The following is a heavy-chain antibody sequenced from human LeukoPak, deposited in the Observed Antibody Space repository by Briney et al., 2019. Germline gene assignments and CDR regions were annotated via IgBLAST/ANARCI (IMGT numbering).Heavy chain of an antibody. CDR1: GGSISSNTHY. CDR2: IYYTGDT. D-gene: IGHD2-15*01. J-gene: IGHJ5*02. Sequence: PSETLSLTCTVSGGSISSNTHYWDWIRQPPGRGMEWLGTIYYTGDTYYNPSLKSRVTVSVDTSKNQFSLKLSSVTAADTALYYCGRLVLGFCSGGFCYSDWFDPWGPGTLVTVSS. CDR3: GRLVLGFCSGGFCYSDWFDP. V-gene: IGHV4-39*01.